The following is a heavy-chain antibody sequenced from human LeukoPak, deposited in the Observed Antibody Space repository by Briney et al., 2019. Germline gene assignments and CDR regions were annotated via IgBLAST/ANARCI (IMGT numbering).Heavy chain of an antibody. CDR2: INPNSGGT. J-gene: IGHJ6*02. D-gene: IGHD6-19*01. CDR3: ARDLAVAGTGYGMDV. V-gene: IGHV1-2*04. Sequence: PRASVKVSCKASGYTFTGYYMHWVRQAPGQGLEWMGWINPNSGGTNYAQTFQGWVTMTRDTSISTAYMELSRLRSDDTAVYYCARDLAVAGTGYGMDVWGQGTTVTVSS. CDR1: GYTFTGYY.